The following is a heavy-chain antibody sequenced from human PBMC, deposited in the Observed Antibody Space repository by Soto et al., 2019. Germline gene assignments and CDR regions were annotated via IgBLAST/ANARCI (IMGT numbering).Heavy chain of an antibody. CDR3: ARRFGYCGGGSCYSFDY. V-gene: IGHV4-34*01. D-gene: IGHD2-15*01. CDR2: INHSGST. J-gene: IGHJ4*02. CDR1: GGSFSGYY. Sequence: SETLSLTCAVYGGSFSGYYWSWIRQPPGKGLEWIGEINHSGSTNYNPSLKSRVTISVDTSKNQFSLKLSSVTAADTAVYYCARRFGYCGGGSCYSFDYWGQGTLVTVSS.